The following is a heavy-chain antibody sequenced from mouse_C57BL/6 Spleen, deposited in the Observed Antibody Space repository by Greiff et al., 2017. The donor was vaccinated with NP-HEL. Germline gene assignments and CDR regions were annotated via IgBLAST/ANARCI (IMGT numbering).Heavy chain of an antibody. CDR2: IDPENGDT. Sequence: VQLQQSGAELVRPGASVKLSCTASGFNIKDDYMHWVKQRPEQGLEWIGWIDPENGDTEYASKFQGKATITADTSSNTAYLQLSSLTSEDTAVYYCTTGLRRGYAMDYWGQGTSVTVSS. D-gene: IGHD2-4*01. V-gene: IGHV14-4*01. CDR3: TTGLRRGYAMDY. J-gene: IGHJ4*01. CDR1: GFNIKDDY.